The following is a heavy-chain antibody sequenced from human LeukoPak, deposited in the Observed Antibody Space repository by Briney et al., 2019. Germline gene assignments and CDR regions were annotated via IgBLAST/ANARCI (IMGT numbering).Heavy chain of an antibody. V-gene: IGHV3-23*01. Sequence: PGGSLRLSCAASGFTFSSYAMSWVRQAPGKGLEWVSGIGGSGVSTYYADSVKGRFTISRDNSKNTLYLQMNSLGAEDTAVYYCTKADYGDYVRFPDWGQGTLVTVSS. CDR1: GFTFSSYA. CDR2: IGGSGVST. J-gene: IGHJ4*02. D-gene: IGHD4-17*01. CDR3: TKADYGDYVRFPD.